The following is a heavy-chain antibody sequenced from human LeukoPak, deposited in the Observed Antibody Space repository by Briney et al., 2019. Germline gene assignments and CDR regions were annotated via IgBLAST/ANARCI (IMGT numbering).Heavy chain of an antibody. V-gene: IGHV4-61*02. Sequence: SETLSLTCTVSGSSISSSSYYWSWIRQPAGKGLEWIGRIYTSGNTNYNPSLKSRVTMSVDTSRNQFSLKLTSVTAADTAVYYCARGGGYASGNYRFVDYWGQGTLVTVSS. CDR1: GSSISSSSYY. J-gene: IGHJ4*02. D-gene: IGHD3-10*01. CDR2: IYTSGNT. CDR3: ARGGGYASGNYRFVDY.